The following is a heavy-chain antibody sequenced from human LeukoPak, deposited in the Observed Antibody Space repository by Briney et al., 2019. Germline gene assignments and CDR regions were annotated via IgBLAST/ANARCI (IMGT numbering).Heavy chain of an antibody. CDR1: GFTFSSYA. J-gene: IGHJ5*02. CDR2: ISGSGDRT. D-gene: IGHD7-27*01. V-gene: IGHV3-23*01. Sequence: PGGSLRLSCAASGFTFSSYAMSWVRQAPGKGLEWVSAISGSGDRTYNADSVKGRFSISRDNSKNTLYLQMNSLRAEDTAVYYCTKDLGLHYFDPWGQETLVTVSS. CDR3: TKDLGLHYFDP.